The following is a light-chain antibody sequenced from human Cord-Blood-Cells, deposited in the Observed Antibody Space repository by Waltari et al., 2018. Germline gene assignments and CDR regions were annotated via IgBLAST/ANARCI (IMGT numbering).Light chain of an antibody. J-gene: IGLJ3*02. Sequence: QSALTQPASVSGSPGQSITISCTGTSSDVGGYNYVSWSQQHPGKAPKLMNYDVSNRPAGVSNRFSGSKSGNTASLTISGLQAEDEAYYYCSSYTSSSTLVFGGGTKLTVL. CDR1: SSDVGGYNY. V-gene: IGLV2-14*03. CDR2: DVS. CDR3: SSYTSSSTLV.